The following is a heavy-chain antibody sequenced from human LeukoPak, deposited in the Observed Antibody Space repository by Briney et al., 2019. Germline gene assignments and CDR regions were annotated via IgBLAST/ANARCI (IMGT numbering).Heavy chain of an antibody. Sequence: GGSLRLSCAASGFTVSSNYMSWVRQAPGKGLEWVSVIYSGGSTYYADAVKGRFTISRDNSKNKLYLQMNSLRAEDTAVYYCARGSHDYGDYSAAFDIWGQGTMVTVSS. J-gene: IGHJ3*02. CDR3: ARGSHDYGDYSAAFDI. CDR1: GFTVSSNY. D-gene: IGHD4-17*01. V-gene: IGHV3-66*01. CDR2: IYSGGST.